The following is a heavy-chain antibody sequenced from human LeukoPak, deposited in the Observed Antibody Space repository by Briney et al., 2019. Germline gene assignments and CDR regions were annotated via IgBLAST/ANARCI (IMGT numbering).Heavy chain of an antibody. J-gene: IGHJ6*02. Sequence: PGGSLRLSCAASGFTFSSYGMHWVRQAPGKGLEWVAVIWYDGSNKYYADSVKGRFTISRDNSKNTLYLQMNSLRAEDTAVYYCAKDIEKQTSNYYYYGMDVWGQGTTVTVSS. V-gene: IGHV3-33*06. CDR1: GFTFSSYG. CDR3: AKDIEKQTSNYYYYGMDV. D-gene: IGHD5-24*01. CDR2: IWYDGSNK.